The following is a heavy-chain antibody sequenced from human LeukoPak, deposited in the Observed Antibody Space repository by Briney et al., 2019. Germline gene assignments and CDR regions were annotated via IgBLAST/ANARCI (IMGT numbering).Heavy chain of an antibody. V-gene: IGHV4-30-2*01. CDR1: GGSISSGGYS. Sequence: SETLSLTCAVSGGSISSGGYSWSWIRQPPGKGLEWIGYIYHSGSTYYNPSLKSRVTISVDRSKNQFSLKLSSVTAADTAVYYCARSGDHIDYWGQGTLVTVSS. J-gene: IGHJ4*02. CDR2: IYHSGST. CDR3: ARSGDHIDY.